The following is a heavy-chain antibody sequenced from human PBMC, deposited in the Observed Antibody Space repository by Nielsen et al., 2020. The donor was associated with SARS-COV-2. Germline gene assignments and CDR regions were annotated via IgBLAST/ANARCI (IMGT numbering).Heavy chain of an antibody. CDR3: AKDLIDSYGHVHFDY. CDR2: ISYDGSNK. Sequence: GESLKISCAASGFTFSSYGMHWVRQAPGKGLEWVAVISYDGSNKYYADSVKGRFTISRDNSKNTLYLQMNSLRAEDTAVYYCAKDLIDSYGHVHFDYWGQGTLVTVSS. D-gene: IGHD5-18*01. J-gene: IGHJ4*02. V-gene: IGHV3-30*18. CDR1: GFTFSSYG.